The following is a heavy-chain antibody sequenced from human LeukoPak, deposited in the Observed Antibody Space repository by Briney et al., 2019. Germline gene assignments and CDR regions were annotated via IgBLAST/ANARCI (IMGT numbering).Heavy chain of an antibody. Sequence: GGSLRLSCAASGFTFSSYSMNWVRQAPGKGLEWVSSISSSSSYIYYADSVKGRFTISRDNAKNSLYLQMNSLRAEDTAVYYCARDTHRGYSYGPRFGYWGQGTLVTVSS. CDR1: GFTFSSYS. V-gene: IGHV3-21*01. J-gene: IGHJ4*02. CDR2: ISSSSSYI. D-gene: IGHD5-18*01. CDR3: ARDTHRGYSYGPRFGY.